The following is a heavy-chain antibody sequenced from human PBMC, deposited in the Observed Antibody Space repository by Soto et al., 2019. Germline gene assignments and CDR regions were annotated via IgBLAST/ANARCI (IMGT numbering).Heavy chain of an antibody. Sequence: QVQLVESGGGVVQPGRSLRLSCAASGFTFSSYGMHWVRQAPGKGLEWVAVIWYDGSNKYYADSVKGRFTISRDNSKNTLYLQRNSLRAEDTAVYYCARDPGYGDYPSFDYWGQGTLVTVSS. V-gene: IGHV3-33*01. D-gene: IGHD4-17*01. CDR1: GFTFSSYG. CDR3: ARDPGYGDYPSFDY. J-gene: IGHJ4*02. CDR2: IWYDGSNK.